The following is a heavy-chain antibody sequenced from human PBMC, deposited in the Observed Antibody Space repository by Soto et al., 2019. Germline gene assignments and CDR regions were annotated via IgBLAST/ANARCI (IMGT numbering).Heavy chain of an antibody. Sequence: QVQLVQSGAEVKKPGSSVKVSCKASGGTFSSYTIGWVRQAPGQGLEWMGRIIPILGIANYAQKFQGRVTITADKSTSTAYMELSSLRSEDTAVYYCARGPYCSGGSCYYYYYYMDVWGKGTTVTVSS. CDR2: IIPILGIA. CDR1: GGTFSSYT. D-gene: IGHD2-15*01. CDR3: ARGPYCSGGSCYYYYYYMDV. J-gene: IGHJ6*03. V-gene: IGHV1-69*02.